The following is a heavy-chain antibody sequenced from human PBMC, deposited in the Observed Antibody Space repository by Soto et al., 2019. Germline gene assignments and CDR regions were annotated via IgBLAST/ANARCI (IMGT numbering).Heavy chain of an antibody. Sequence: SETLSLTCTVSGGSISSYYWSWIRQPPGKGLEWIGYIYYSGSTNYNPSLKSRVTISVDTSKNQFSLKLSSVTAADTAVYYCARVKLAYGSGSFNAFDIWGQGTMVTVSS. CDR1: GGSISSYY. J-gene: IGHJ3*02. CDR2: IYYSGST. V-gene: IGHV4-59*01. D-gene: IGHD3-10*01. CDR3: ARVKLAYGSGSFNAFDI.